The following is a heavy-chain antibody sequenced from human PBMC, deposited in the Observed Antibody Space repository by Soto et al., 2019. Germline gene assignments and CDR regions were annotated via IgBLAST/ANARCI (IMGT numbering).Heavy chain of an antibody. V-gene: IGHV3-53*01. Sequence: SGGSLRLSCAASGFTVSGNYMSWVRQAPGKGLEWVSIIYSGGNTHYADSVKGRFTISRDNSKNTLYLQMSSLRAEDTAVYYCARDYYDSSGYYLNGNWGQGTLVTVSS. D-gene: IGHD3-22*01. CDR2: IYSGGNT. CDR1: GFTVSGNY. CDR3: ARDYYDSSGYYLNGN. J-gene: IGHJ4*02.